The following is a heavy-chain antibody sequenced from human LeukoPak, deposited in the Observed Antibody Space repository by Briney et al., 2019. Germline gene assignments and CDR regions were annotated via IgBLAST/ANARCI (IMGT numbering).Heavy chain of an antibody. CDR1: GGSISNYY. CDR3: ARHASGDYGNTFHI. J-gene: IGHJ3*02. V-gene: IGHV4-59*08. Sequence: SETLSLTCTVSGGSISNYYWSWVRQPPGMGLEWIGYIFNSGSTTYNPSLKSRVIISVDTPRNQFSLRLSSVTAADTAVYYCARHASGDYGNTFHIWGQGTMVTVSS. D-gene: IGHD4-17*01. CDR2: IFNSGST.